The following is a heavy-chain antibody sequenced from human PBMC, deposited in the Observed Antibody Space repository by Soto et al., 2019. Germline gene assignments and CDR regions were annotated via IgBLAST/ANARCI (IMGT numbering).Heavy chain of an antibody. CDR1: GFTFSSYG. Sequence: SLRLSCAASGFTFSSYGMDWVRQAPGKGLEWVAVIWYDGSNKYYADSVKGRFTISRDNSKNTLYLQMNSLRAEDTAVYYCARDKSPAIFGVVIAALDPWGQGTPVPVSS. V-gene: IGHV3-33*01. CDR2: IWYDGSNK. J-gene: IGHJ5*02. D-gene: IGHD3-3*01. CDR3: ARDKSPAIFGVVIAALDP.